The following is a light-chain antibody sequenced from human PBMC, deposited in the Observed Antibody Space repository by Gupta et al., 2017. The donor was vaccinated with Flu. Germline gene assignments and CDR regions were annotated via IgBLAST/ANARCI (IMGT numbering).Light chain of an antibody. CDR2: EVS. J-gene: IGLJ1*01. Sequence: QSALTQPPSVSGSPGHSVTIPCTGTSSDVGTYNRVSWYQQPPDTAPKLMIYEVSKRTAGVPDRFSGSKAGNTASLTISVRQAEDEADYYCSSDTSSDTYVFGTGTKVTVL. V-gene: IGLV2-18*02. CDR3: SSDTSSDTYV. CDR1: SSDVGTYNR.